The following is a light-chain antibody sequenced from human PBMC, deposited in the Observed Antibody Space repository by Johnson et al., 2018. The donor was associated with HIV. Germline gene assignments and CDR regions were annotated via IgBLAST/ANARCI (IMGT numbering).Light chain of an antibody. CDR1: SSTFGNSY. CDR3: ATWDTSLSTGGV. CDR2: KNN. Sequence: QSVLTQPPSVSAAPGQRVTISCSGASSTFGNSYISWYQLLPGSPPKLLVFKNNERPSGIPDRFSGSNSGTSATLDITGLRTGDEADYYCATWDTSLSTGGVFGTGTKVTVL. J-gene: IGLJ1*01. V-gene: IGLV1-51*02.